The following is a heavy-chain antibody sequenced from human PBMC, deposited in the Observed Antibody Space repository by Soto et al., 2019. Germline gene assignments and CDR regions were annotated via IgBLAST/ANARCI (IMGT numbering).Heavy chain of an antibody. V-gene: IGHV3-23*01. J-gene: IGHJ6*02. CDR2: ISGSGVST. Sequence: EVQLLESGGGLVQPGGSLRLSCAASGFTFSSYAMSWVRQAPGKGLEWVPAISGSGVSTYYADSVKGRFTISRDNSKNTLYLQMNSLSAEDTAVYYCAKDPIEFGDYNYYGMDVWGQGTTVTVSS. CDR3: AKDPIEFGDYNYYGMDV. D-gene: IGHD3-10*01. CDR1: GFTFSSYA.